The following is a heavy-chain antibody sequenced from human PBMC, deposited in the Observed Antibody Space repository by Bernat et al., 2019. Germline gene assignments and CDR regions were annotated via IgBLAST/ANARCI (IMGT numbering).Heavy chain of an antibody. J-gene: IGHJ4*02. CDR2: VRYSGSA. V-gene: IGHV4-39*01. CDR3: ARHETNYYGSGQPFDF. CDR1: GDSVTSFY. D-gene: IGHD3-10*01. Sequence: QLQVQMSGPGLVKPSETLSLTCTLSGDSVTSFYWAWIRQPPGKGLEWIGSVRYSGSANYNPSLVSRVTLSVDTSKSQFSLNLNSATAADTAVYLCARHETNYYGSGQPFDFLGQGTLVTVSS.